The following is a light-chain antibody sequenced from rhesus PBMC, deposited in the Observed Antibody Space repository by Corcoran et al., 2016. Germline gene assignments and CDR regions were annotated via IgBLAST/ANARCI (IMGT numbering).Light chain of an antibody. J-gene: IGKJ4*01. CDR1: QGISNN. Sequence: DIQMTQSPSSLSASVGDTVTITCQASQGISNNLAGYQQKPWKVPKLLIYAASTLQSGVPSRFSGNGSWTDFTLTISSLQPEDFATYYCQHGYGILISFGGGTKVELK. CDR3: QHGYGILIS. CDR2: AAS. V-gene: IGKV1-25*02.